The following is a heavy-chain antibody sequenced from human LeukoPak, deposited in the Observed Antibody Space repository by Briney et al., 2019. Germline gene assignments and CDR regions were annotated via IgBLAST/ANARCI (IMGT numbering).Heavy chain of an antibody. CDR2: IYYSGST. V-gene: IGHV4-59*01. CDR3: ARNDYYYYDSSGHTLSTFDP. J-gene: IGHJ5*02. Sequence: SETLSLTCTVSGGSISSYYWSWIRQPPGKGLEWIGHIYYSGSTNYNPSLKSRVTISVDTSKNQFSLKLSSVTAADTAVYYCARNDYYYYDSSGHTLSTFDPWGQGTLVTVSS. D-gene: IGHD3-22*01. CDR1: GGSISSYY.